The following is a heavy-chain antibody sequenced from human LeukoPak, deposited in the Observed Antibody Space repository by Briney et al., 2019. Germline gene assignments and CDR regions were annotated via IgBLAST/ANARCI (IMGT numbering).Heavy chain of an antibody. V-gene: IGHV3-23*01. Sequence: PGGSLRLSCAASGFTFSSYAMNWVRQAPGKGQEWVSAISGGGGTTYFADSVKGRFTISRDNSKNTLYLQMNSLRAEDTAVYYCAKDRGSRWYLLDYWGQGTLVTVSS. CDR1: GFTFSSYA. CDR2: ISGGGGTT. CDR3: AKDRGSRWYLLDY. D-gene: IGHD6-19*01. J-gene: IGHJ4*02.